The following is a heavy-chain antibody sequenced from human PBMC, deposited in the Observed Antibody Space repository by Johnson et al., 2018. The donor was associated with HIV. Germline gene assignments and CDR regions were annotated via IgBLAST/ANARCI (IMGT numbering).Heavy chain of an antibody. Sequence: VQLVEYGGGLVQPGGSLRLSCAVSGFTFSSYWMHWVRQAPGKGLVWVSRITSDRSSTNYAASVKGRFTISRDNAENTLYLQMNSLRADDTAMYYCATSTASDALDIWGQGTMVTVSS. CDR2: ITSDRSST. V-gene: IGHV3-74*01. J-gene: IGHJ3*02. CDR3: ATSTASDALDI. CDR1: GFTFSSYW. D-gene: IGHD1-1*01.